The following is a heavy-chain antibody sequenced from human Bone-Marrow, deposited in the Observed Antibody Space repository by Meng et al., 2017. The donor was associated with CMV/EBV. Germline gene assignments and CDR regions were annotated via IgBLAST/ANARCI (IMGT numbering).Heavy chain of an antibody. CDR1: GYTFTSYY. Sequence: ASVKVSCKASGYTFTSYYMHWVRQAPGQGLEWMGWINPNRGGTNYAQKFQGRVTMTRDTSISTAYMELSRLRSDDTALYYCARDGPSENYYERILVKDGAFDLWVPGTMVTFS. J-gene: IGHJ3*01. CDR3: ARDGPSENYYERILVKDGAFDL. CDR2: INPNRGGT. V-gene: IGHV1-2*02. D-gene: IGHD1-26*01.